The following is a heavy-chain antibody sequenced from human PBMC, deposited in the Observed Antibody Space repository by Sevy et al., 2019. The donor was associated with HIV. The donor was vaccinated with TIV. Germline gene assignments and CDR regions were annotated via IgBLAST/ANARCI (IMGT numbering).Heavy chain of an antibody. J-gene: IGHJ4*02. CDR1: GFTFSKYC. Sequence: GGSLRLSCAASGFTFSKYCMSWVRQPPGKGLEWVSTLSFGCGEINYADSVKGRFTISRDNSKSSVYLQMNNLRPEETAVYYCAREGCTKPHDYWGQGTLVTVSS. CDR2: LSFGCGEI. V-gene: IGHV3-23*01. CDR3: AREGCTKPHDY. D-gene: IGHD2-8*01.